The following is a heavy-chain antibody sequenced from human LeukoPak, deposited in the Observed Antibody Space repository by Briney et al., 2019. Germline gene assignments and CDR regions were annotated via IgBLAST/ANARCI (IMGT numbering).Heavy chain of an antibody. CDR3: AKLVAAAGRGWFDP. CDR2: ISGSGGST. CDR1: GFTFSSYG. D-gene: IGHD6-13*01. V-gene: IGHV3-23*01. J-gene: IGHJ5*02. Sequence: GGSLRLSCAASGFTFSSYGMSWVRQAPGKGLEWVSAISGSGGSTYYADSVQGRFTISRDNSKNTLYLQMNGLRAEDTAVYYCAKLVAAAGRGWFDPWGQGTLVTVSS.